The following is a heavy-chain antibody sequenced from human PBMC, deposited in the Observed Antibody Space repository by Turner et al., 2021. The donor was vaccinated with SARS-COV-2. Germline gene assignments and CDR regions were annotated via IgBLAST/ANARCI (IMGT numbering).Heavy chain of an antibody. J-gene: IGHJ6*02. CDR2: FYKIGSI. CDR3: ARHQGSASGYDHGMNV. D-gene: IGHD1-26*01. Sequence: QVQLQESGPGLVRASETLSLTCTVSGGSISSKSWSWIRQSPGRGLEWIGYFYKIGSIDYNPTLRSRFTISVDTSKNQLSLTLIAVTAADTAVYYCARHQGSASGYDHGMNVWGQGTAVIGSS. CDR1: GGSISSKS. V-gene: IGHV4-59*08.